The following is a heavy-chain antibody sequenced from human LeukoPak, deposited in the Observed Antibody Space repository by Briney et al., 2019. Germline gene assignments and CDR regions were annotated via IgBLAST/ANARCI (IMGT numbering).Heavy chain of an antibody. V-gene: IGHV4-59*01. D-gene: IGHD3-3*01. CDR3: ARGSGYCDY. CDR2: IYYSGST. CDR1: GGSISSYY. Sequence: SETLSLTYTVSGGSISSYYWSWIRQPPGKGLEWIGYIYYSGSTSYNPSLKSRVTISVDTSKNQFSLKLSSVTAADTAVYYCARGSGYCDYWGQGTLVTVSS. J-gene: IGHJ4*02.